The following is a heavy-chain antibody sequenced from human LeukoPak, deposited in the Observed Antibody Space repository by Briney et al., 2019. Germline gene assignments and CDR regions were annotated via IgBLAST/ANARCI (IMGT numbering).Heavy chain of an antibody. CDR1: GLTFNKAW. J-gene: IGHJ4*02. CDR3: TTPRPPDY. Sequence: PGGSLRLSCAASGLTFNKAWMSWVRQAPGKGLEWVGRIKSKTAGGTTDYAAPVKGRFTISRDDSKTTVYLQMNSLKTEDTAVYYCTTPRPPDYWGQGTLVTLSS. V-gene: IGHV3-15*01. CDR2: IKSKTAGGTT.